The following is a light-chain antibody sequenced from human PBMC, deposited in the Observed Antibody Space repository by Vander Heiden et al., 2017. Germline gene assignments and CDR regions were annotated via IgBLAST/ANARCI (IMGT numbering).Light chain of an antibody. Sequence: QSVLTQPPSVSLAPGQRVTISCTGSSSNIGAGYDVHWYQQLPGTAPKLLIYGNSNRPSGVPDRCSGSKSGTSASLAITGLQAEDEADYYCQSYDSSLSGSRVFGGGTKLTVL. V-gene: IGLV1-40*01. CDR2: GNS. CDR1: SSNIGAGYD. CDR3: QSYDSSLSGSRV. J-gene: IGLJ3*02.